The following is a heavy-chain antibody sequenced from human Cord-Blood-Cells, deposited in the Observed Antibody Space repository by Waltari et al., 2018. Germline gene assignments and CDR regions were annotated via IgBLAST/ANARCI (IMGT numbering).Heavy chain of an antibody. Sequence: EVQLVESGGGLVKPGGFLRLSCAASGFTFSNAWMSWVRQAPGKGLEWVGRNKRKTDGGTTNCAAPVKGRFTSSRDESKNSRYLQMNSLKTEDTAVYYCTTGRPGERDYDFWSGYYYFDFWGQGTLVTVSS. V-gene: IGHV3-15*01. D-gene: IGHD3-3*01. CDR3: TTGRPGERDYDFWSGYYYFDF. J-gene: IGHJ4*02. CDR2: NKRKTDGGTT. CDR1: GFTFSNAW.